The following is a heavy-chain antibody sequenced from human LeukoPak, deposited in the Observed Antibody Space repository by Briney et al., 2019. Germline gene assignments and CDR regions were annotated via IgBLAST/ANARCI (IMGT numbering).Heavy chain of an antibody. CDR1: GYTFTGYY. CDR2: INTNSGGT. CDR3: ARHPGKVTNDWYFDL. J-gene: IGHJ2*01. Sequence: ASMKVSCKASGYTFTGYYMDWVRQAPGQGLEWMGWINTNSGGTNYAQKFQGRVTMTRDTSITTAYMELSRLSSDDTAVYYCARHPGKVTNDWYFDLWGRGTLVTVSS. V-gene: IGHV1-2*02. D-gene: IGHD4-23*01.